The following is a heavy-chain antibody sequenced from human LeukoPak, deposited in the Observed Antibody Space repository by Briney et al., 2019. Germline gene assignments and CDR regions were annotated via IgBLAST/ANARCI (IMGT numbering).Heavy chain of an antibody. CDR3: ARGFYDSSGYPDYFDY. D-gene: IGHD3-22*01. V-gene: IGHV4-30-4*01. CDR2: IYYSGRT. Sequence: PSETLSLTCTVSGGSISSDDHYWSWIRQPPGKGLEWIGYIYYSGRTYYNPSLKTRLTVSVDTSTNQFSLKLSSVTAADTAVFYCARGFYDSSGYPDYFDYWGQGTLVTVSS. J-gene: IGHJ4*02. CDR1: GGSISSDDHY.